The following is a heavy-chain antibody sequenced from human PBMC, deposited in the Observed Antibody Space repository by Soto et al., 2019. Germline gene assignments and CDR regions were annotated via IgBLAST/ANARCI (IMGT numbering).Heavy chain of an antibody. D-gene: IGHD3-22*01. Sequence: GGSLRLSXAASGFTFNNAWMRWVRQAPGKGLEWVGRIKSKTDGGTTDYAAPVKGRFTISRDDSKNTLFLQMNSLKTEDTAVYYCTTEVDYYDSSGYYRYYFDYWGQGTLVTV. CDR1: GFTFNNAW. CDR2: IKSKTDGGTT. CDR3: TTEVDYYDSSGYYRYYFDY. J-gene: IGHJ4*02. V-gene: IGHV3-15*01.